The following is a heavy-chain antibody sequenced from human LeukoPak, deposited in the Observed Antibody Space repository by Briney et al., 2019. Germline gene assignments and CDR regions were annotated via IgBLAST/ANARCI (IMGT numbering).Heavy chain of an antibody. V-gene: IGHV3-48*02. J-gene: IGHJ6*02. Sequence: GGSLRLSCAASGFTFSSYSMNWVRQAPGKGLEWVSYITASGTAMFYADSVKGRFTISRDNAKNSLYLQMNSLRDEDTAVYYCARRDCSGGSCSYYYYGMDVWGQGTTVTVSS. CDR3: ARRDCSGGSCSYYYYGMDV. D-gene: IGHD2-15*01. CDR1: GFTFSSYS. CDR2: ITASGTAM.